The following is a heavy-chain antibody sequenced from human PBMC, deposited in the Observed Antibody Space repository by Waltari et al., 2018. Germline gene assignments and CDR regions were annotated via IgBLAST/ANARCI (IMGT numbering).Heavy chain of an antibody. J-gene: IGHJ1*01. CDR2: ISDSGVVR. V-gene: IGHV3-23*01. CDR1: GFNFSNSA. Sequence: EVQLLESGGGLAPPGGSLRLSFVASGFNFSNSAMSWVRQAPGKGLEWVSGISDSGVVRNYADSVKGRLTVSRDNSINTVFLQINSLTAEDTAIYYCARHLYGIDYLELDTWGRGTLVAVSS. D-gene: IGHD3-10*01. CDR3: ARHLYGIDYLELDT.